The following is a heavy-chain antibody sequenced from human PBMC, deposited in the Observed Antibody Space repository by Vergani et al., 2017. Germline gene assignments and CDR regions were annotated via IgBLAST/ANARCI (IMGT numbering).Heavy chain of an antibody. J-gene: IGHJ6*02. Sequence: QVKLQESGPGLVKPSETLSLTCSVSGGSMSGYYWSWIRQPPGKELEWIGNMYHSGSTNYNPSLETRVTISGDTSKNQFSLKLSSVTAADTAVYYCAREAALGYCSGGSCHSGGLTPSMDVWGQGTTVNVSS. V-gene: IGHV4-59*01. CDR3: AREAALGYCSGGSCHSGGLTPSMDV. D-gene: IGHD2-15*01. CDR2: MYHSGST. CDR1: GGSMSGYY.